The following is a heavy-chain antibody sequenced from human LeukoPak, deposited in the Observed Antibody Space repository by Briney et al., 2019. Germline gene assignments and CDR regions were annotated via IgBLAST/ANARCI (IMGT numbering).Heavy chain of an antibody. CDR3: ARGGIVLRYFDY. CDR1: GGSFSGYY. CDR2: INHSGST. D-gene: IGHD3-9*01. V-gene: IGHV4-34*01. Sequence: SETLSLTCAVYGGSFSGYYWSWSRQPPGKGLEWIGEINHSGSTNYNPSLKSRVTISVDTSKNQFSLKLSSVTAADTAVYYCARGGIVLRYFDYWGQGTLVTVSS. J-gene: IGHJ4*02.